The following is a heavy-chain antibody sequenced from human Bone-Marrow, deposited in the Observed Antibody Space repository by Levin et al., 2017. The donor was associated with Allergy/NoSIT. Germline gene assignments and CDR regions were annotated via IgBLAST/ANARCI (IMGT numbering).Heavy chain of an antibody. CDR1: GFDFNNYG. V-gene: IGHV3-33*01. CDR3: VSAAGAFDM. Sequence: PGGSLRLSCAASGFDFNNYGMHWVRQAPGKGLEWVAVIWYDGSIRYYADSVKGRFTISRDNSKKMLYLQMSSLRAEDTAVYYCVSAAGAFDMWGQGTMVTVSS. J-gene: IGHJ3*02. CDR2: IWYDGSIR. D-gene: IGHD6-13*01.